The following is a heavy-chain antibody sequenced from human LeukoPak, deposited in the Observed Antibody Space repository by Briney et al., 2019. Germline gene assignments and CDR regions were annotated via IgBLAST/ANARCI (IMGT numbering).Heavy chain of an antibody. V-gene: IGHV3-11*04. CDR2: ISSSGSTI. J-gene: IGHJ4*02. CDR1: GLTFSDHY. CDR3: ARDSTYDSSGYYPHFDY. D-gene: IGHD3-22*01. Sequence: GGSLRLSCAASGLTFSDHYMDWVRQAPGKGLEGVSYISSSGSTIYYADSVKGRFTISRDNAKNSLYLQMNSLRAEDTAVYYCARDSTYDSSGYYPHFDYWGQGTLVTVSS.